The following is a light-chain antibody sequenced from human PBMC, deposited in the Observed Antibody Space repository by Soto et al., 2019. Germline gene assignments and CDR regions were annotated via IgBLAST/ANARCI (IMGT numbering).Light chain of an antibody. CDR2: EAS. CDR3: QQCDDFIT. Sequence: DIQMNQSPSSLSASVGDRVTITCQASQDIRNYLNWYQQKPGKAPKLLIYEASNLEIGVPSRFSGSGSGRTFTFSISSLQPEDIATYYCQQCDDFITFGGGTRIEIK. V-gene: IGKV1-33*01. CDR1: QDIRNY. J-gene: IGKJ4*01.